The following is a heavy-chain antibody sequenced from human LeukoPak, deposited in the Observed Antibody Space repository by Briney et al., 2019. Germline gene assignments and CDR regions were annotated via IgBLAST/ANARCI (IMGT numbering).Heavy chain of an antibody. V-gene: IGHV3-21*01. CDR2: ISSSSSYI. D-gene: IGHD3-10*01. CDR1: GFTFSTYS. J-gene: IGHJ4*02. CDR3: AREVMVRGEYGFDY. Sequence: PGRSLRLSCAASGFTFSTYSMNWARQAPGKGLEWVSSISSSSSYIYYADSVKGRFTISRDNAKNSLYLQMNSLRAEDTAVYYCAREVMVRGEYGFDYWGQGTLVTVSS.